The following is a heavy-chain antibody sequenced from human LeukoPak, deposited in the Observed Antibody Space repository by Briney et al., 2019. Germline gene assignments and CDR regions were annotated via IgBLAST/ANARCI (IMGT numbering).Heavy chain of an antibody. V-gene: IGHV3-7*01. Sequence: GGSLRLSCAASGFSLSKYWMSWVRQAPGKGLEWVANIKQDGSEKYYVDSVKGRFTISRDNAKNSLYLQMNSLRAEDTAVYYCARDLGSFLDYWGQGTLVTVSS. D-gene: IGHD6-13*01. CDR1: GFSLSKYW. CDR2: IKQDGSEK. J-gene: IGHJ4*02. CDR3: ARDLGSFLDY.